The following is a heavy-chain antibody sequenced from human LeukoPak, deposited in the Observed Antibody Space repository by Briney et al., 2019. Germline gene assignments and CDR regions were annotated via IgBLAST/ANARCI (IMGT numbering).Heavy chain of an antibody. Sequence: QTSETLSLTCAVYGGSFSGYYWSWIRQPPGKGLEWIGEINHSGSTNYNPSLKSRVTISVDTSKNQFSLKLSSVTAADTAVYYCARGGMVVAATPDYWGQGTLVTVSS. V-gene: IGHV4-34*01. D-gene: IGHD2-15*01. J-gene: IGHJ4*02. CDR2: INHSGST. CDR1: GGSFSGYY. CDR3: ARGGMVVAATPDY.